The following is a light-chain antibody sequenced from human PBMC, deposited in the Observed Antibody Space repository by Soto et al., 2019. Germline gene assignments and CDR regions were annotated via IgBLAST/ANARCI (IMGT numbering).Light chain of an antibody. CDR3: SSYTSSSTLGV. J-gene: IGLJ2*01. Sequence: QSALTQPPSASGSPGQSVAISCTGTSSDVGGYNYVSWYQQHPGKAPKLMIYEVSNRPSGVSNRFSGSKSGNTASLTISGLQAEDEADYYCSSYTSSSTLGVFGGGTQLTVL. V-gene: IGLV2-14*01. CDR2: EVS. CDR1: SSDVGGYNY.